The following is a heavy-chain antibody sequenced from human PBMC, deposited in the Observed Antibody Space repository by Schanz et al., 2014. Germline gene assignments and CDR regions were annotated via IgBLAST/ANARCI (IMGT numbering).Heavy chain of an antibody. CDR1: GFTFSSYA. Sequence: EVQLLESGGGLVQPGGSLRLSCAASGFTFSSYAMTWVRQAPGKGLDWVSRMIGSGSSVFYADSVKGRFTISRDNSKNTLYLQMNNLRDEDTAVYFCAKDPYDVLTGYQYYFDYWGPGRLVTVSS. CDR2: MIGSGSSV. D-gene: IGHD3-9*01. J-gene: IGHJ4*02. CDR3: AKDPYDVLTGYQYYFDY. V-gene: IGHV3-23*01.